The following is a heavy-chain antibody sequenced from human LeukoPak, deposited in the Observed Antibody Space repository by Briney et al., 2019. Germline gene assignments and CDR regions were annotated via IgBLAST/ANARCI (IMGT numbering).Heavy chain of an antibody. Sequence: ASVKVSCKASGYAFTGCYLHWVRQAPGQGLEWMGRVNPKSGDTLYAQKFQGRVTMTRDTSISTVYMELSGLRSDDTAVYYCARDPTVTGYWGQGTLVTVSS. CDR1: GYAFTGCY. CDR3: ARDPTVTGY. V-gene: IGHV1-2*06. D-gene: IGHD4-17*01. J-gene: IGHJ4*02. CDR2: VNPKSGDT.